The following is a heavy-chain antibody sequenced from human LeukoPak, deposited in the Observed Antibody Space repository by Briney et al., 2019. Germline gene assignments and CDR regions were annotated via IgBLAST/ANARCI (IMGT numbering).Heavy chain of an antibody. CDR1: GFTFSSYS. CDR2: ISSSSSYI. D-gene: IGHD3-22*01. CDR3: AGMDSSGYYFDY. J-gene: IGHJ4*02. V-gene: IGHV3-21*04. Sequence: NPGGSLRLSCAASGFTFSSYSMNWVRQAPGKGLEWVSSISSSSSYIYYADSVKGRFTISRDNAKNSLYLQMNSLRAEDTAVYYCAGMDSSGYYFDYWGQGTLVTVSS.